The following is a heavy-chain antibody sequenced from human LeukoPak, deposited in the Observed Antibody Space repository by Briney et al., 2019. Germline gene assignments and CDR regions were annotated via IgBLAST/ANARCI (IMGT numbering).Heavy chain of an antibody. V-gene: IGHV3-7*01. CDR1: GFTFSSYW. CDR3: ARDQYYDFWSGYYLFDY. Sequence: GGSLRLSCAASGFTFSSYWMSWVRQAPGKGLEWVANIKQDGSEKYYVDSVKGRFTISRDNAKNSLYLQMNRLRAEDTAVYYCARDQYYDFWSGYYLFDYWGQGTLVTVSS. CDR2: IKQDGSEK. J-gene: IGHJ4*02. D-gene: IGHD3-3*01.